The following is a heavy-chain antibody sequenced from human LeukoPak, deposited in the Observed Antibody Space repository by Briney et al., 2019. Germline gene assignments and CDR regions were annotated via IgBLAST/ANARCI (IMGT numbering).Heavy chain of an antibody. Sequence: GGSLRLSCAASGFTFSSYAMSWVRQAPGKGLEWVAVISYDGSNKYYADSVKGRFTISRDNAKNSLYLQMNSLRAEDTAVYYCAREIRYDFWSGLYRGNDAFDIWGQGTMVTVSS. V-gene: IGHV3-30-3*01. CDR1: GFTFSSYA. D-gene: IGHD3-3*01. J-gene: IGHJ3*02. CDR3: AREIRYDFWSGLYRGNDAFDI. CDR2: ISYDGSNK.